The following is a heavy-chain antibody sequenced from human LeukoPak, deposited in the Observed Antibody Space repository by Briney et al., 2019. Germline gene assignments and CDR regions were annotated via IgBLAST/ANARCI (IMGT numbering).Heavy chain of an antibody. J-gene: IGHJ6*03. D-gene: IGHD3-10*01. CDR3: ARTTMVRGTYYMDV. V-gene: IGHV1-69*06. CDR1: GGSFNNYA. Sequence: SVKVSCKASGGSFNNYAITWVRQAPGQGLEWMGGIIPIFGSPNYAQKFQGRVTITADKSTSTAYMDLSSLRSEDTAVYYCARTTMVRGTYYMDVWGKGTTVTISS. CDR2: IIPIFGSP.